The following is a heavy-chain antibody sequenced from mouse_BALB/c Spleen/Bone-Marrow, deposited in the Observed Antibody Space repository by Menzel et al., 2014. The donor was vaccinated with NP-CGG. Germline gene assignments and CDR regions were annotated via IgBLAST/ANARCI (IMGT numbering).Heavy chain of an antibody. J-gene: IGHJ4*01. CDR3: AIRYYAMDY. CDR1: GYTFTTYT. CDR2: IIPSSGYT. D-gene: IGHD1-1*01. V-gene: IGHV1-4*01. Sequence: QVQLKESGAELARPGASVKMSCKASGYTFTTYTIHWMKQRPGQGLEGIGYIIPSSGYTNYNQKFKDKATLTADKSSSTAYMQLSSLTPEDSAVYYCAIRYYAMDYWGQGTSVTVSS.